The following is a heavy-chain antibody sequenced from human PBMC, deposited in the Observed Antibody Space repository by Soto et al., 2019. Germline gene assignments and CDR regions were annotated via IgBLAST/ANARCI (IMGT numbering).Heavy chain of an antibody. J-gene: IGHJ4*02. CDR2: TSYDEINK. CDR3: AGSPLGAGWYFDY. CDR1: RFTFSSYA. Sequence: PGGSLRLSCAASRFTFSSYAMHWVRQAPGKGLEWVAVTSYDEINKYYADSVKGRFTISRDNSKNTLYLQMNNLRAEDTALYYCAGSPLGAGWYFDYWGLGTLVTVSS. V-gene: IGHV3-30-3*01. D-gene: IGHD6-19*01.